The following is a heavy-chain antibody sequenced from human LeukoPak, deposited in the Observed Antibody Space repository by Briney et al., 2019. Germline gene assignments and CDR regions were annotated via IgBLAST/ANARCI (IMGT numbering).Heavy chain of an antibody. Sequence: SETLSLTCTVSGGSISSYYWSWIRQPPGKGLEWIGYIYYSGSTNYNPSLKSRVTISVDTSKNQFSLKLSSVTAADTAMYYCARQSPSDSSSWYSEFDYWGQGTLVTVSS. CDR1: GGSISSYY. CDR3: ARQSPSDSSSWYSEFDY. J-gene: IGHJ4*02. V-gene: IGHV4-59*01. D-gene: IGHD6-13*01. CDR2: IYYSGST.